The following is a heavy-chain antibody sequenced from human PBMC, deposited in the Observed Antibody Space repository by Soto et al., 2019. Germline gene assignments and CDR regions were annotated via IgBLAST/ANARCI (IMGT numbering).Heavy chain of an antibody. V-gene: IGHV3-30-3*01. CDR2: ISDDGINK. J-gene: IGHJ4*02. D-gene: IGHD2-21*02. CDR3: ARRLTASVTAMGY. Sequence: QVQLVESGGGVVQPGRSLRLSCSASGFTFSDYALHWVRQAPGKGLEWVAVISDDGINKYIADSVKGRFIISRDNSKNTVFLQMSSLGLEDTPIYYCARRLTASVTAMGYWGQGTLVTVSS. CDR1: GFTFSDYA.